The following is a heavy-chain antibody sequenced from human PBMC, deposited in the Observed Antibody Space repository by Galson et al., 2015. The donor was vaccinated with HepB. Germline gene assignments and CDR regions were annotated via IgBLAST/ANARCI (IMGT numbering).Heavy chain of an antibody. CDR1: GFTFSSYA. V-gene: IGHV3-64*01. CDR3: ARLRGEILFDI. D-gene: IGHD1-26*01. Sequence: SLRLSCAASGFTFSSYAMHWVRQAPGKGLQCVSAINANGDTTYYVNSVKGRFTISRDNSKNELYLQMGSLRDDDMAVYYCARLRGEILFDIWGQGTMVTISS. CDR2: INANGDTT. J-gene: IGHJ3*02.